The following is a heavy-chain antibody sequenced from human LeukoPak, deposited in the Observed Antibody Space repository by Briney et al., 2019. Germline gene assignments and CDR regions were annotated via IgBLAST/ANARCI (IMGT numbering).Heavy chain of an antibody. CDR2: ISNDGSTK. CDR3: AKGRSSYPMDYIFDF. J-gene: IGHJ4*02. Sequence: SLRLSCAASGFTFSSYGMHWVRQAPGKGLEWVAVISNDGSTKKYADSVKGRFTISRDNSKNTLYVQMNSLRADDAAVYYCAKGRSSYPMDYIFDFWGQGTLVTVSS. V-gene: IGHV3-30*18. D-gene: IGHD3-16*02. CDR1: GFTFSSYG.